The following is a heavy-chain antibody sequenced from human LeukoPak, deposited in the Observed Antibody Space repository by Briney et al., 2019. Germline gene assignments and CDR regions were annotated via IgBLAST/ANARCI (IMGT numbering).Heavy chain of an antibody. CDR1: GFTVSSNY. Sequence: GSLRLSCAASGFTVSSNYMSWVRQAPGKGLEWVSVIYSGGSTYYADSVKGRFTISRDNSKNTLYLQMNSLRAEDTAVYYCARFKSLRYFDYWGQGTLVTVSS. CDR3: ARFKSLRYFDY. J-gene: IGHJ4*02. D-gene: IGHD3-9*01. CDR2: IYSGGST. V-gene: IGHV3-66*01.